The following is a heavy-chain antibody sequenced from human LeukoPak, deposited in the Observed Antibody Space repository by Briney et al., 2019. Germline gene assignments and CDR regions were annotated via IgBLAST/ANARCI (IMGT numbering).Heavy chain of an antibody. CDR2: IYYSGST. D-gene: IGHD4-17*01. J-gene: IGHJ4*02. CDR3: ARGPMTTVTMYDY. Sequence: SETLSLTCTVSGGSISSGGYYWSWIRQHPGKGLEWIGYIYYSGSTYCNPSLKSRVTISVDTSKNQFSLKLSSVTAADTAVYYCARGPMTTVTMYDYWGQGTLVTVSS. CDR1: GGSISSGGYY. V-gene: IGHV4-31*03.